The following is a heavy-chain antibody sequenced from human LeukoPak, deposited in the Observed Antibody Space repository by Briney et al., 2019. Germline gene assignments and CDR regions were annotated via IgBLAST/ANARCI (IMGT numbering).Heavy chain of an antibody. J-gene: IGHJ4*02. CDR1: GFTFRGNG. Sequence: PGGSLRLSCAASGFTFRGNGMHWVRQAPGKGLEWVAIIWYDGSNRYYADSVKGRFTISRDNSKNTLYLQMNSLRAEDTAVYYCATPPPGIDDYWGQGTLVTVSS. D-gene: IGHD6-13*01. CDR2: IWYDGSNR. V-gene: IGHV3-33*01. CDR3: ATPPPGIDDY.